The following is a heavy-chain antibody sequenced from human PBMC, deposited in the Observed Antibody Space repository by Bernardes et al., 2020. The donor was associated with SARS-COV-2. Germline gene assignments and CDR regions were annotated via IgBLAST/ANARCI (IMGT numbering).Heavy chain of an antibody. Sequence: ASVKVSCKASGYTFTGYYMHWVRQAPGQGLEWMGWINPNSGGTNYAQTFQGRVTMTRDTSIRTAYMELSRLRSDDTAVYYCARDYSRRGFDPWGQGTLVTVSS. V-gene: IGHV1-2*02. CDR2: INPNSGGT. D-gene: IGHD3-22*01. J-gene: IGHJ5*02. CDR3: ARDYSRRGFDP. CDR1: GYTFTGYY.